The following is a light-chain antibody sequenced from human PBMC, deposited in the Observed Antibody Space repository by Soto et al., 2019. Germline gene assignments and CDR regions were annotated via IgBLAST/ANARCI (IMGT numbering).Light chain of an antibody. CDR1: SNDVGGFNY. J-gene: IGLJ1*01. CDR2: DVT. CDR3: TSFTSGRTPYV. Sequence: QSALTQPASRSGSPGQAITTSCTGTSNDVGGFNYVSWYQQLPGKAPKLVIYDVTHRTSGVSDRFSGSRSGNTASLTISGLQAEDEADSYCTSFTSGRTPYVLGTGTRSPS. V-gene: IGLV2-14*03.